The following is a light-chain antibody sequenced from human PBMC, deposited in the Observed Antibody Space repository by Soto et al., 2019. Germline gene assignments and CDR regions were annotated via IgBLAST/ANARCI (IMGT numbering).Light chain of an antibody. Sequence: EIVLTQSPCTLSLSPGERATLSCRASQSVSSRYLAWYQQKPGQAPRLLIYGASSRATGIPDRFSGSGSGTDFTLTISRLETEDFAVYYCQQYNTWHTITFGQGTRLEIK. J-gene: IGKJ5*01. CDR1: QSVSSRY. CDR2: GAS. V-gene: IGKV3-20*01. CDR3: QQYNTWHTIT.